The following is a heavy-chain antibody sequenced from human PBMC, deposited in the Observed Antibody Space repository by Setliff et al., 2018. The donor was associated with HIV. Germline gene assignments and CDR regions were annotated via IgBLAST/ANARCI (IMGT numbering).Heavy chain of an antibody. J-gene: IGHJ3*02. CDR1: GSSISNGYY. D-gene: IGHD3-3*01. Sequence: PSETLSLTCAVSGSSISNGYYWSWIRQPAGKGLEWIGRIYTSGSTNYNPSLKSRVTMSVDTSKNQFSLKLSSVTAADTAVYYCARSFTYNFWSGLAGDAFDIWGQGTMVTVSS. CDR2: IYTSGST. V-gene: IGHV4-4*07. CDR3: ARSFTYNFWSGLAGDAFDI.